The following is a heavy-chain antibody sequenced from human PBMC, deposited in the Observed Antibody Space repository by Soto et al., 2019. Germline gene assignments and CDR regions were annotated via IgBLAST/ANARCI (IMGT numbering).Heavy chain of an antibody. V-gene: IGHV3-74*01. CDR3: ARAGDYGDYVFDAFDI. J-gene: IGHJ3*02. CDR2: INSDGSST. Sequence: PGESLKISFAASGFTFSSYWMHWVRQAPGKGLVWVSRINSDGSSTSYADSVKGRFTISRDNAKNTLYLQMNSLRAEDTAVYYCARAGDYGDYVFDAFDIWGQGTMVTVSS. CDR1: GFTFSSYW. D-gene: IGHD4-17*01.